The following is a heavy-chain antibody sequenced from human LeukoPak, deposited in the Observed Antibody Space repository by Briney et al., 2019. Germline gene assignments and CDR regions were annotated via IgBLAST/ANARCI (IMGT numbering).Heavy chain of an antibody. V-gene: IGHV4-34*01. D-gene: IGHD5-24*01. J-gene: IGHJ4*02. CDR3: ARDQRWLQLPFDY. CDR1: GGSFSGYY. CDR2: INHSGST. Sequence: SETLPLTCAVYGGSFSGYYWSWIRQPPGKGLEWIGEINHSGSTNYNPSLKSRVTISVDTSKNQFSLKLSSVTAAGTAVYYCARDQRWLQLPFDYWGQGTLVTVSS.